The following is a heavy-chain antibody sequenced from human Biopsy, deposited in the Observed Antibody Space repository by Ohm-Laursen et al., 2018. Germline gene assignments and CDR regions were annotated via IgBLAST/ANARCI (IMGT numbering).Heavy chain of an antibody. CDR2: ISSRSDYI. V-gene: IGHV3-21*01. CDR3: SGDSLRDLYDPYEFQEEGFDI. J-gene: IGHJ3*02. Sequence: SLRLSCTASGFTFSTYSMNWVRQAPGKGLEWVSSISSRSDYIYNADSVKGRFTISRDNAKNSLYLQMNSLRDEDTAVYYCSGDSLRDLYDPYEFQEEGFDIWGQGTMVAVSS. CDR1: GFTFSTYS. D-gene: IGHD2-8*01.